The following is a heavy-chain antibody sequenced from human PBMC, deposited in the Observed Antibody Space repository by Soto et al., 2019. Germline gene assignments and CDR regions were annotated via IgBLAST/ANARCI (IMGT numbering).Heavy chain of an antibody. CDR2: IKQDEGEK. CDR3: ARASRSLVREGIDY. Sequence: EVQLVESGGDLVQPGGSLRLSCAASGFTFSSYWMSWVRQAPGKGLKWVANIKQDEGEKYYVGSVKGRFTISRDNAKNSLYLQMDSLRAEDTAVYYCARASRSLVREGIDYWGQGTLVIVSS. D-gene: IGHD1-26*01. J-gene: IGHJ4*02. CDR1: GFTFSSYW. V-gene: IGHV3-7*01.